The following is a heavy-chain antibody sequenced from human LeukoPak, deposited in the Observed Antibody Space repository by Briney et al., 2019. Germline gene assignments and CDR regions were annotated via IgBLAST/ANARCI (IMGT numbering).Heavy chain of an antibody. CDR1: GFTFSSYE. J-gene: IGHJ4*02. CDR2: ISSSGSTI. V-gene: IGHV3-48*03. Sequence: GGSLRLSCAASGFTFSSYEMNWVRQAPGKGLEWPSYISSSGSTIYYADSVKGRFTMSRDNAKNSLYLQMNSLRAEGTAVYYCARREGGFYSWGIAYWGQGTLVTVSS. CDR3: ARREGGFYSWGIAY. D-gene: IGHD1-26*01.